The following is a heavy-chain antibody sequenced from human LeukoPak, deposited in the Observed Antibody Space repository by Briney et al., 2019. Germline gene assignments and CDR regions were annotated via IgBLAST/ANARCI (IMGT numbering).Heavy chain of an antibody. CDR1: GFTFSDYY. Sequence: PGGSLRLSCAASGFTFSDYYMSWIRQAPGKGLEWVSGINSDGGTTTYADSVKGRFTISRDNAKNTLYLQMNSLRAEDTAVYYCARGGGDGAFDIWGQGTLVTVPS. D-gene: IGHD4-17*01. J-gene: IGHJ4*02. V-gene: IGHV3-74*01. CDR2: INSDGGTT. CDR3: ARGGGDGAFDI.